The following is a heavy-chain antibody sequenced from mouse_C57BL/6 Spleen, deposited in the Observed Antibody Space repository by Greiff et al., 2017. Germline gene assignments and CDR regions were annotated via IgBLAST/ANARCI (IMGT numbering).Heavy chain of an antibody. V-gene: IGHV1-66*01. CDR3: ARDYGSSYGYFDV. D-gene: IGHD1-1*01. J-gene: IGHJ1*03. CDR1: GYSFTSYY. Sequence: QVQLQQSGPELVKPGASVKISCKASGYSFTSYYIHWVKQRPGQGLEWIGWIYPGSGNTKYNEKFKGKATLTADPSSSTAYMQLSSLTSEDSAVYYCARDYGSSYGYFDVWGTGTTVTVSS. CDR2: IYPGSGNT.